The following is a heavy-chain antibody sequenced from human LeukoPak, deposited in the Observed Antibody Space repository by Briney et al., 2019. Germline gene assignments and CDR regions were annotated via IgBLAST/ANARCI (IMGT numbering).Heavy chain of an antibody. CDR2: IPYDGSDK. CDR3: SAMTSVTTGDY. J-gene: IGHJ4*02. Sequence: GGSLRLSCAASGFPFSSYGMHWVRQDPGKGLEWVAFIPYDGSDKCYADSVKGRFTISRDNSKNTLYLQMNSLRAEDTAVYYCSAMTSVTTGDYWGQGTLVTVSS. D-gene: IGHD4-11*01. V-gene: IGHV3-30*02. CDR1: GFPFSSYG.